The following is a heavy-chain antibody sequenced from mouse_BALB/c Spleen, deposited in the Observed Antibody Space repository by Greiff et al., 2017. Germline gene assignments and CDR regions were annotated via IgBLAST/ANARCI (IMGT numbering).Heavy chain of an antibody. Sequence: VQLQQSGPELVKPGASVKISCKASGYAFSSSWMNWVKQRPGQGLEWIGRIYPGDGDTNYNGKFKGKATLTADKSSSTAYMQLSSLTSVDSAVYFCARKSRGWYFDVWGAGTTVTVSS. CDR3: ARKSRGWYFDV. CDR2: IYPGDGDT. V-gene: IGHV1-82*01. D-gene: IGHD1-1*01. J-gene: IGHJ1*01. CDR1: GYAFSSSW.